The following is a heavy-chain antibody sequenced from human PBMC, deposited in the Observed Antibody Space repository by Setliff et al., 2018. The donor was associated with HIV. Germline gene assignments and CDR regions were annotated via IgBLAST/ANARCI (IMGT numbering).Heavy chain of an antibody. D-gene: IGHD6-19*01. CDR1: GGSISSVNYY. CDR3: ARAPRYYRGWYISEYFDN. V-gene: IGHV4-61*02. Sequence: SETLSLTCNVSGGSISSVNYYWNWIRQPAGKGLEWIGRIYASGSPTYNSSLESRDTISVDTSKNHFSLRLNSVTAADTAVYFCARAPRYYRGWYISEYFDNWGEGTLVTVSS. J-gene: IGHJ4*02. CDR2: IYASGSP.